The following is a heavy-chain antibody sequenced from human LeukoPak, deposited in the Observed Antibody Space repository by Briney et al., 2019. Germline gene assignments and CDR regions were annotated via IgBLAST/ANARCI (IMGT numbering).Heavy chain of an antibody. D-gene: IGHD3-10*01. CDR1: GFTFNKAW. J-gene: IGHJ4*02. CDR3: TTSGTPFEY. V-gene: IGHV3-15*01. Sequence: GGSLRLSCAASGFTFNKAWMSWVRLAPGKGLEWVGRIKNKGDGGTTDYAAPVKGRFTVSRDDSKSTLYQQMNSLKTEDTAVYYCTTSGTPFEYWGQGTLVTVSS. CDR2: IKNKGDGGTT.